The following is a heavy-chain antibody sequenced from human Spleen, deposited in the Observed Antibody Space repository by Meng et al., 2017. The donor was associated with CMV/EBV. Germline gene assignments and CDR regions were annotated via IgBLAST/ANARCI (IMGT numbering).Heavy chain of an antibody. V-gene: IGHV3-7*01. CDR1: GFTFSSYW. J-gene: IGHJ6*02. Sequence: GESLKISCAASGFTFSSYWMSWVRQAPGKGLEWVANIKQDGSEKYYVDSVKGRFTISRDNAKNSVHLQMNSLRVEDTALYYCVRGRGKDVWGQGTTVTVSS. CDR2: IKQDGSEK. CDR3: VRGRGKDV. D-gene: IGHD3-16*01.